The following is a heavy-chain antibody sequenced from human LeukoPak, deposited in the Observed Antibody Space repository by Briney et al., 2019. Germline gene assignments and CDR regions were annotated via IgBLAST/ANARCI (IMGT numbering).Heavy chain of an antibody. CDR1: GGSISSGSYY. V-gene: IGHV4-61*02. CDR3: ARVLLNDNWFDP. D-gene: IGHD3-10*01. Sequence: SETLSLTCTVSGGSISSGSYYWSWIRQPAGKGLEWIGRIYTSGSTNYNPSLKSRVTISVDTSKNQFSLKLSSVTAADTAVYYCARVLLNDNWFDPWGQGTLVTVSS. J-gene: IGHJ5*02. CDR2: IYTSGST.